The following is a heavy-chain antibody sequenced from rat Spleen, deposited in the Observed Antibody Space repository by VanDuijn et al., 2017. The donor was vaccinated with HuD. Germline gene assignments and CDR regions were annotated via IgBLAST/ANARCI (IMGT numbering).Heavy chain of an antibody. Sequence: EVQLVESGGGLVQPGRSLRLSCAASGFTFSDYYMAWVRQAPAKGLEWVASFSYDGGSTLYRDSMKGRFTISRENVKSVLYLQMDSLRSEDTATYYCARHLQLDWGQGVMVTVSS. J-gene: IGHJ2*01. CDR3: ARHLQLD. V-gene: IGHV5-7*01. D-gene: IGHD5-1*01. CDR1: GFTFSDYY. CDR2: FSYDGGST.